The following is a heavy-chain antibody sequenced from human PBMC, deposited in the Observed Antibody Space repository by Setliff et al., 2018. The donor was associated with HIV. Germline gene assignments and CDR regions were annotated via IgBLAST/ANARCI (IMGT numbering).Heavy chain of an antibody. CDR3: ARVTTIFGVIIPFDY. D-gene: IGHD3-3*01. V-gene: IGHV3-74*01. J-gene: IGHJ4*02. Sequence: GGSLRLSCTASGFPFSSFGMNWVRRAPGRGLEWVSSINIDGSTTNYADSVKGRFTISRDNANNTLYLQMNSLRAEDTAVYYCARVTTIFGVIIPFDYWGQGTLVTVSS. CDR2: INIDGSTT. CDR1: GFPFSSFG.